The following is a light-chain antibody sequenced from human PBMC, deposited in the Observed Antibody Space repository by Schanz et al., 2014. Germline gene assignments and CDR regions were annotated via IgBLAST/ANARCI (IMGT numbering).Light chain of an antibody. CDR2: DAS. J-gene: IGKJ4*01. CDR1: QSVSSY. Sequence: EIVLTQSSGTLSLSPGERATLSCRASQSVSSYLAWYQQRPGRAPRLLIYDASNRATGIPARFSGSGSGTDFTLTINSLEPEDFAVYYCQQRSNWPLTFGGGTKVEIK. CDR3: QQRSNWPLT. V-gene: IGKV3-11*01.